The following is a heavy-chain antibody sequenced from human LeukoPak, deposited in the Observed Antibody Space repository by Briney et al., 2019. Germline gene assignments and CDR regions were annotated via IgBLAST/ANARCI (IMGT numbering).Heavy chain of an antibody. D-gene: IGHD2-2*01. CDR2: IYTSGST. CDR3: ARHTIVPAAMWYFDY. CDR1: GGSISSYY. J-gene: IGHJ4*02. Sequence: SETLSLTCTVSGGSISSYYWSWIRQPAGKGLEWIGRIYTSGSTNYNPSLKSRVTISVDTSKNQFSLKLSSVTAADTAVYYCARHTIVPAAMWYFDYWGQGTLVTVSS. V-gene: IGHV4-4*07.